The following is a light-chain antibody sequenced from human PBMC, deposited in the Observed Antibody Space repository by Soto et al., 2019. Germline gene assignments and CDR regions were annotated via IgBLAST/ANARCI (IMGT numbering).Light chain of an antibody. Sequence: QSVLPQPASVSGSPGQSITISCTGTSSDVGGYNYVSWYQQHPGKAPKLMIYDVSYRPSGVSNRFSGSKSGNTASLTISGLQSEDEADYYCSSYTSTSTLVFGTGTKVTVL. CDR1: SSDVGGYNY. V-gene: IGLV2-14*01. J-gene: IGLJ1*01. CDR3: SSYTSTSTLV. CDR2: DVS.